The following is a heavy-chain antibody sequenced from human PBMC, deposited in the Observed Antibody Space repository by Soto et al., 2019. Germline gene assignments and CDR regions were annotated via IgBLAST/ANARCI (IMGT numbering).Heavy chain of an antibody. J-gene: IGHJ6*02. V-gene: IGHV3-23*01. CDR1: GFTFSSYA. CDR3: AKDADSSSSDYGMDV. D-gene: IGHD6-6*01. CDR2: ISGSGGST. Sequence: PGGSLRLSCAASGFTFSSYAISWGRRAPGKGLEWVSAISGSGGSTYYADSVKGRFTISRDNSKNTLYLQMNSLRAEDTAVYYCAKDADSSSSDYGMDVWGQGTTVTVSS.